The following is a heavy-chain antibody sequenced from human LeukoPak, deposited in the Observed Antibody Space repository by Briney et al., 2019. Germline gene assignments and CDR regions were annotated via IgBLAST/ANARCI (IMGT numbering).Heavy chain of an antibody. Sequence: GGSLRLPCAASGFTFGTYAMSWVRQAPGKGLEWVSGISGSGGGTYFADSVKGRFTISRDNSKNTLYLQTNSLRAEDTAVFYCARANYAYVWGTYRYTHIDYWGQGTLVTVSS. CDR1: GFTFGTYA. CDR2: ISGSGGGT. V-gene: IGHV3-23*01. J-gene: IGHJ4*02. D-gene: IGHD3-16*02. CDR3: ARANYAYVWGTYRYTHIDY.